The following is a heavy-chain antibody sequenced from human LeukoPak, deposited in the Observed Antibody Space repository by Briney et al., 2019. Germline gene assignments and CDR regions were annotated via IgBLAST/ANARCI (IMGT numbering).Heavy chain of an antibody. Sequence: GGSLRLSCAASGFTFSSYAMSWVRQAPGKGLEWVSDISGGGSTYYADSVKGRFTISSDNSKSTLYLQMNSLRAEDTAVYYCASRNIAVWFGEEYWGQGTLVTVSS. V-gene: IGHV3-23*01. D-gene: IGHD3-10*01. CDR1: GFTFSSYA. CDR2: ISGGGST. J-gene: IGHJ4*02. CDR3: ASRNIAVWFGEEY.